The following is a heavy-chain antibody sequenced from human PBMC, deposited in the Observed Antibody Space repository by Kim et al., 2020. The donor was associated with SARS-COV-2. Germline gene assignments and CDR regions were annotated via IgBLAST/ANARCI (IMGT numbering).Heavy chain of an antibody. CDR3: ARDLEVVSSTSRWFDP. J-gene: IGHJ5*02. CDR1: GGSVSSGSYY. CDR2: IYYSGST. Sequence: SETLSRTCTVSGGSVSSGSYYWSWIRQPPGKGLEWIGYIYYSGSTNYNPSLKSRVTISVDTSKNQFSLKLSSVTAADTAVYYCARDLEVVSSTSRWFDPCGQGTLVTVSS. D-gene: IGHD2-2*01. V-gene: IGHV4-61*01.